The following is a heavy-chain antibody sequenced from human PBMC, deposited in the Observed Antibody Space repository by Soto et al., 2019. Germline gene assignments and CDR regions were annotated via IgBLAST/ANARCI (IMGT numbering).Heavy chain of an antibody. CDR1: GYTFTSYY. J-gene: IGHJ6*02. V-gene: IGHV1-46*01. CDR3: ARDRLTSNYVDYYYGMDV. D-gene: IGHD1-7*01. CDR2: INPSGGST. Sequence: GASVKVSCKASGYTFTSYYMHWVRQAPGQGLEWMGIINPSGGSTSYAQKFQGRVTMTRDTSTSTVYMELSSLRSEDTAVYYCARDRLTSNYVDYYYGMDVWGQGTTVTVSS.